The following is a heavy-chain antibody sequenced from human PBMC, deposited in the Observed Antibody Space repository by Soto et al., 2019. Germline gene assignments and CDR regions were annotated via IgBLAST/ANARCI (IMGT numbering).Heavy chain of an antibody. CDR1: GDSVSSNSAA. D-gene: IGHD6-13*01. V-gene: IGHV6-1*01. J-gene: IGHJ6*02. Sequence: QVQLQQSGPGLVKPSQTLSLTCSLSGDSVSSNSAAWNWIRQSPSRVLEWLGRTYYRSKWYNDYAVSVKSRITINPDTSKNQFALQLNSVTPEDTAVYYCARESIAAAPRGMDVWGQGTTVTVSS. CDR3: ARESIAAAPRGMDV. CDR2: TYYRSKWYN.